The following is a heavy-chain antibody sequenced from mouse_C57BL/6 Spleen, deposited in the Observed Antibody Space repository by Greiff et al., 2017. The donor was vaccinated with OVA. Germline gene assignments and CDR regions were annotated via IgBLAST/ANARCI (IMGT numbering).Heavy chain of an antibody. CDR2: IDPSDSYT. CDR3: ARKSGGFGGYAMDY. V-gene: IGHV1-69*01. D-gene: IGHD1-3*01. Sequence: VQLQQPGAELVMPGASVKLSCKASGYTFTSYWMHWVKQRPGQGLEWIGEIDPSDSYTNYNQKFKGKSTLTVDKSSSTAYMQLSSLTSEDSAVYYCARKSGGFGGYAMDYWGQGTSVTVSS. CDR1: GYTFTSYW. J-gene: IGHJ4*01.